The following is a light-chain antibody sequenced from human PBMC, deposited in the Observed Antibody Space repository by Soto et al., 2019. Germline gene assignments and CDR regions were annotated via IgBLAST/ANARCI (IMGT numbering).Light chain of an antibody. Sequence: EIVLTQSPATLSLSPGARATLSCRASQSVNSNLAWYQQKPGQAPRLLIFDASNRATGIPARFSGSGSGTDFTLTISSLEPEDFAVYYCQQRSNWPPYTFGQGTKLEIK. V-gene: IGKV3-11*01. CDR1: QSVNSN. CDR2: DAS. CDR3: QQRSNWPPYT. J-gene: IGKJ2*01.